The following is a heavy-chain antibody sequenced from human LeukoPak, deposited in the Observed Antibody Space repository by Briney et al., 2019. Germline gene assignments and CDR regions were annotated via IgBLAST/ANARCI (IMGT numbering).Heavy chain of an antibody. CDR2: IVVGSGNT. V-gene: IGHV1-58*02. Sequence: SVKVSCKASGFTFTSSAMQRVRQARGQRLEWIGWIVVGSGNTNYAQKFQERVTITRDMSTSTAYMELSSLRSEDTAVYYCAAYDFWSGYYGMDVWGQGTTVTVSS. CDR1: GFTFTSSA. J-gene: IGHJ6*02. D-gene: IGHD3-3*01. CDR3: AAYDFWSGYYGMDV.